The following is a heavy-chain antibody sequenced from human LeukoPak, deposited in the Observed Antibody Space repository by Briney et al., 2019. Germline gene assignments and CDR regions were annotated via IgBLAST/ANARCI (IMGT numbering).Heavy chain of an antibody. CDR1: GGTFSSYA. CDR2: ISAYNGST. V-gene: IGHV1-18*01. J-gene: IGHJ4*02. CDR3: ATDSGSWRRVEY. Sequence: ASVKVSCKASGGTFSSYAISWVRQAPGQGLEWMGWISAYNGSTNYAQKLQGRVTMTTDTSTSTAYMELRSLRSDDTAVYYCATDSGSWRRVEYWGQGTLVTVSS. D-gene: IGHD1-26*01.